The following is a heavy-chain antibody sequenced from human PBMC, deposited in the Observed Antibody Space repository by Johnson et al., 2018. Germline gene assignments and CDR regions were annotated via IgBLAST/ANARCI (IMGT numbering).Heavy chain of an antibody. J-gene: IGHJ3*02. CDR3: ARETAAGSDAFDI. V-gene: IGHV4-59*01. CDR1: GGSISSSY. CDR2: IYYSGST. Sequence: QVQLQESGPGLVKPSETLSLTCTVSGGSISSSYWSWIRQPPGKGLEWIGYIYYSGSTNYNPSLKSRVTISVDTSKNQFSLKLSSVTAADPAVYYCARETAAGSDAFDIWGQGTMVTVSS. D-gene: IGHD6-13*01.